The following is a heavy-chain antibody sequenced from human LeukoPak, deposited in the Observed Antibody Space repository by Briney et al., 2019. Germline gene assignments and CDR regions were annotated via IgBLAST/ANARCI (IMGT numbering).Heavy chain of an antibody. D-gene: IGHD6-13*01. CDR3: ASIGVGNIAAAGTWGHWFDP. V-gene: IGHV4-59*01. CDR2: IYDSGST. Sequence: SETLSLTCTVSGGSISSYYWSWIRQPPGKGLEWIGYIYDSGSTNYNPSLKSRVTISVDTSKNQFSLKLSSVTAADTAVYYCASIGVGNIAAAGTWGHWFDPWGQGTLVTVSS. J-gene: IGHJ5*02. CDR1: GGSISSYY.